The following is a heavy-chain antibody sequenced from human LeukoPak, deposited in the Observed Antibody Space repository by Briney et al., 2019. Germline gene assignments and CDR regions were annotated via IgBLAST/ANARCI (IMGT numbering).Heavy chain of an antibody. D-gene: IGHD1-14*01. V-gene: IGHV4-59*08. J-gene: IGHJ4*02. CDR3: ARLNRVFFDY. CDR1: GGSISSYY. Sequence: SETLSLTCTVSGGSISSYYWSWIRQPPGKGLEWIGYIYYSGSTNYNPSLKSRVTISVDTSKNQFSLKLSSVTAADTAVYYCARLNRVFFDYWGQGTLVTVSS. CDR2: IYYSGST.